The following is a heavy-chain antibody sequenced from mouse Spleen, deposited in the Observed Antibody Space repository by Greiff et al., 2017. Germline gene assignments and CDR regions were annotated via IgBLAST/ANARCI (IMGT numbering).Heavy chain of an antibody. CDR1: GFTFSSYA. CDR3: ARQRDYGSSYYYAMDY. D-gene: IGHD1-1*01. J-gene: IGHJ4*01. V-gene: IGHV5-9-3*01. CDR2: ISSGGSYT. Sequence: QVVESGGGLVKPGGSLKLSCAASGFTFSSYAMSWVRQTPEKRLEWVATISSGGSYTYYPDSVKGRFTISRDNAKNTLYLQMSSLRSEDTAMYYCARQRDYGSSYYYAMDYWGQGTSVTVSS.